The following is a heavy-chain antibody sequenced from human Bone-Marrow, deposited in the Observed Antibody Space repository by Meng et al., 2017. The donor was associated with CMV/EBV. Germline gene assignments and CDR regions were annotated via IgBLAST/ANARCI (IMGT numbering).Heavy chain of an antibody. CDR1: GYNFTGYY. Sequence: ASVKVSCKASGYNFTGYYMHWVRQAPGQGLEWMGWINPNSGGTNYAQKFQGRVTMTGDTSITTAYMELSRLRSDDPAVYYCARQATIFGVVIGYWGQGTLVTVSS. J-gene: IGHJ1*01. CDR2: INPNSGGT. CDR3: ARQATIFGVVIGY. V-gene: IGHV1-2*02. D-gene: IGHD3-3*01.